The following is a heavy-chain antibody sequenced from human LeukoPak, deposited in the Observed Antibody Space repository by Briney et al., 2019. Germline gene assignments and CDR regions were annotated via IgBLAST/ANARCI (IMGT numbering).Heavy chain of an antibody. Sequence: GESLKISCKGSGYSFTSYWIGWVRQMPGKGLEWMGIIYPGDSDTRYSPSFQGQVTVSADKSISTAYLQWSSLKASDTAMYYCARSPHLHSGYYTNDYWGQGTLVTVSS. CDR3: ARSPHLHSGYYTNDY. CDR2: IYPGDSDT. V-gene: IGHV5-51*01. D-gene: IGHD3-22*01. CDR1: GYSFTSYW. J-gene: IGHJ4*02.